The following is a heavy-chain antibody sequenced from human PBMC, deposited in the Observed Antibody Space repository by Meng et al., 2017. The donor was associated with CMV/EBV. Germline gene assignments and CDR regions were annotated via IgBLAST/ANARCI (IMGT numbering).Heavy chain of an antibody. CDR1: GFTFSSYS. CDR3: AKVPTMTGYFDY. J-gene: IGHJ4*02. Sequence: GGSLRLSCAASGFTFSSYSMNWVRQAPGKGLEWVSVIYSGGSSTYYADSVKGRFTISRDNSKNTLYLQMNSLRAEDTAVYYCAKVPTMTGYFDYWGQGTLVTVSS. V-gene: IGHV3-23*03. D-gene: IGHD3-22*01. CDR2: IYSGGSST.